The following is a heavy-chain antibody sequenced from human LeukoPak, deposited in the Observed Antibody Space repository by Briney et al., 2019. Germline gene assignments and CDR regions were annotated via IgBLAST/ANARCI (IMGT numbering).Heavy chain of an antibody. CDR3: ARAGAARPTFYYYMDV. V-gene: IGHV1-69*04. CDR1: GGTFSSYA. Sequence: SVKVSCKASGGTFSSYAISWVRQAPGQGLEWMGRIIPILGIANYAQKFQGRVTITADKSTSTAYMELSSLRSEDTAVYYCARAGAARPTFYYYMDVWGKGTTVTASS. CDR2: IIPILGIA. D-gene: IGHD6-6*01. J-gene: IGHJ6*03.